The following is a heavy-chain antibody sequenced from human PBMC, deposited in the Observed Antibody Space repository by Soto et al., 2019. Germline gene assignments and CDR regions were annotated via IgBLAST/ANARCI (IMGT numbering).Heavy chain of an antibody. CDR3: SRGSGSSLIAADVDV. V-gene: IGHV6-1*01. CDR1: GDSVSSNSAA. J-gene: IGHJ6*02. CDR2: TYYRSKWYN. Sequence: SQTLSLTCAISGDSVSSNSAAWNWIRQSPSSGLEWLGRTYYRSKWYNDYAVSVKSRITIIPDTSKNQFSLQLNSVTPEDTAVYYCSRGSGSSLIAADVDVWGQGTTVTVSS. D-gene: IGHD6-13*01.